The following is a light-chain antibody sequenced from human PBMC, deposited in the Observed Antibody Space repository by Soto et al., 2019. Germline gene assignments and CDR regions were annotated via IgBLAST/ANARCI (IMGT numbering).Light chain of an antibody. V-gene: IGKV3-11*01. CDR3: QQRSNWPLT. Sequence: EIVLIQSPATLSLSPGEGATLSCRASQSVSNSLAWYQQNPGQAPRLLIYDASKRATGIPARFSGSGSGTDFTLTISRLEPEDFAVYYCQQRSNWPLTFGGGTKVDIK. CDR2: DAS. J-gene: IGKJ4*01. CDR1: QSVSNS.